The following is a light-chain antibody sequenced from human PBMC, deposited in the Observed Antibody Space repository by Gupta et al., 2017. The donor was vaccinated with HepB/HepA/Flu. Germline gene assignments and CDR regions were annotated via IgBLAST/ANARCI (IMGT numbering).Light chain of an antibody. CDR3: QQYNNWPLT. CDR1: QSVSSN. V-gene: IGKV3-15*01. J-gene: IGKJ4*01. Sequence: EIVMRQSTAILSVSLGERATLSSRASQSVSSNLAWYQQKPGQAPRLLIYGASTRATGIPDRFSSSWSRTEFTLTISSLQSEDFAVYYCQQYNNWPLTFGGGTKVEIK. CDR2: GAS.